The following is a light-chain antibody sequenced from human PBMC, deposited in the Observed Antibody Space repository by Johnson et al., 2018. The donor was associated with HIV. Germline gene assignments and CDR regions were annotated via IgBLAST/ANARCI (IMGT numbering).Light chain of an antibody. CDR3: GTWDSSLSAFYV. CDR2: DNN. V-gene: IGLV1-51*01. CDR1: SPNIGNNY. J-gene: IGLJ1*01. Sequence: QSVLTQPPSVSAAPGQKVTISCSGSSPNIGNNYVSWYQQLPGTAPKLLIYDNNKRPSGIPDRFSGSKSGTSATLGITGLQTGDEADYYCGTWDSSLSAFYVFGTGTNVTVL.